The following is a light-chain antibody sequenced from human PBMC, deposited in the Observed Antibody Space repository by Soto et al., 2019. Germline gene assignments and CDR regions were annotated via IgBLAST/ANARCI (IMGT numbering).Light chain of an antibody. Sequence: IVMTHSPATLSVSPGERATLSCRASQSVSSNLAWFQQKPGQAPRLLIHGASTRATGIPARFSGSGSGTEFTLTITSLQSEDFAVYYCQQYHKWPPINFGQGTRLEIK. J-gene: IGKJ5*01. V-gene: IGKV3-15*01. CDR3: QQYHKWPPIN. CDR1: QSVSSN. CDR2: GAS.